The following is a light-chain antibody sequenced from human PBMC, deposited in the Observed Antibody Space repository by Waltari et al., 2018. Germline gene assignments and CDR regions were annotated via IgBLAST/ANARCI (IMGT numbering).Light chain of an antibody. V-gene: IGKV3-20*01. CDR3: QQYGSSLPMYT. CDR2: GAS. Sequence: ELVLTQSPGTLSLSPGERATLSCRASQSVSSSYLAWYQQKPGQAPRLLIYGASSRATGIPDRFSGSGSGTDFTLTISRLEPEDFAVYYCQQYGSSLPMYTFGQGTKLEIK. J-gene: IGKJ2*01. CDR1: QSVSSSY.